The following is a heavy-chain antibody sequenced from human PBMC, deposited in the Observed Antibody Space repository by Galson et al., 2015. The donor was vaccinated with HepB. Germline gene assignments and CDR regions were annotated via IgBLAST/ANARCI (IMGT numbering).Heavy chain of an antibody. Sequence: SLRLSCAVSGFTFSSEWMGWVRQAPGRGLEWMANINQVGNEDYYVDSVMGRFTISRDDARNHLYLQINNLRVEDTAVYYCARLTADGSGFYTAWYFDLWRRGTL. CDR3: ARLTADGSGFYTAWYFDL. CDR2: INQVGNED. J-gene: IGHJ2*01. D-gene: IGHD3-22*01. CDR1: GFTFSSEW. V-gene: IGHV3-7*05.